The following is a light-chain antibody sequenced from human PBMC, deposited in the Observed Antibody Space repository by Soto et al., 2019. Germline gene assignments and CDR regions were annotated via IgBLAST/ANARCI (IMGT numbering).Light chain of an antibody. CDR2: AAS. V-gene: IGKV1-6*01. CDR3: LQDSNYPRT. J-gene: IGKJ2*01. CDR1: QSIRNE. Sequence: AIQMTQSPSSLSASVGDRVTITCRASQSIRNELGWYQQTPGKAPKLLIYAASRLQSGVPSRFSGTGSGTDFTLTISSLQPEDFATYYCLQDSNYPRTFGQGTKVDIK.